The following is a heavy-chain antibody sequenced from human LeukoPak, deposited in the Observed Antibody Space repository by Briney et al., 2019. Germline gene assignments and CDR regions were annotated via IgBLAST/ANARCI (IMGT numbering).Heavy chain of an antibody. J-gene: IGHJ4*02. CDR3: AREVKDDYGLDY. Sequence: GRSLRLSCTASGFTFDDYAMSWVRQAPGKGLEWVSYISSSGSTIYYADSVKGRFTISRDNAKNSLYLQMNSLRAEDTAVYYCAREVKDDYGLDYWGQGTLVTVSS. D-gene: IGHD4-17*01. V-gene: IGHV3-48*03. CDR2: ISSSGSTI. CDR1: GFTFDDYA.